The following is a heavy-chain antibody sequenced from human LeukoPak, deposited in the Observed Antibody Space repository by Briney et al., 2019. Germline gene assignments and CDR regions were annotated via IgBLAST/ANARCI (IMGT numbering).Heavy chain of an antibody. D-gene: IGHD5-24*01. CDR1: GFTFSDYA. V-gene: IGHV3-30-3*01. CDR2: ISYNGVNK. J-gene: IGHJ4*02. CDR3: ARAKDGTNILDY. Sequence: GRSLTLSCAASGFTFSDYAMHWVRQAPGKGLEWVTLISYNGVNKYYADSVKGRFTISRDNSKNTLYLQMDSLRAEDTAVYYCARAKDGTNILDYWGQGTLVIVSS.